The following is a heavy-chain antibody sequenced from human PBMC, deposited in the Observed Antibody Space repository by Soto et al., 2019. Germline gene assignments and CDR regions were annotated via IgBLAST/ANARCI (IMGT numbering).Heavy chain of an antibody. V-gene: IGHV3-21*01. CDR3: ARDPPAAMGYHLNWFDP. CDR1: GFTFSSYS. D-gene: IGHD2-15*01. Sequence: GGSLRLSCAASGFTFSSYSMNWVRQAPGKGLEWVSSISSSSSYIYYADSVKGRFTISRDNAKNSLYLQMNSLRAEDTAVYYCARDPPAAMGYHLNWFDPWGQGTLVTVSS. CDR2: ISSSSSYI. J-gene: IGHJ5*02.